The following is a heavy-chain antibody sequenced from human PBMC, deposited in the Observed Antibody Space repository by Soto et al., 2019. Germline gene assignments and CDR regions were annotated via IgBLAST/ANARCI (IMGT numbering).Heavy chain of an antibody. J-gene: IGHJ4*02. Sequence: SDTLSLTCIVSGGSISSTSYYCGWIRQPPGKGPERIGNIFYSGSTNYNPSLKSRVTISLDTSKNQFSLKLSSVTAAATAVYYCARPARQGTVAGDYWGQGTLVTVS. V-gene: IGHV4-39*01. CDR2: IFYSGST. CDR1: GGSISSTSYY. D-gene: IGHD6-19*01. CDR3: ARPARQGTVAGDY.